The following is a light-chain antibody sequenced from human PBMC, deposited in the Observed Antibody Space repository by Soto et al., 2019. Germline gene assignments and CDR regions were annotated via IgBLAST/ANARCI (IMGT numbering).Light chain of an antibody. J-gene: IGKJ4*01. CDR3: QQRSNWLT. Sequence: EIVLTQSPGTLSLSPGERATLSCRASQTVGMNYLAWFQQKPGQAPKLLIYNALVRATGIPDRFSGSGSGTDFTLTISSLEPEDFAVYYCQQRSNWLTFGGGTKVDIK. CDR1: QTVGMNY. V-gene: IGKV3D-20*02. CDR2: NAL.